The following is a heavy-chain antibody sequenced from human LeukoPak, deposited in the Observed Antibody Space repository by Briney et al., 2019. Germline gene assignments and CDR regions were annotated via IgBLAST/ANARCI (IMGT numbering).Heavy chain of an antibody. J-gene: IGHJ3*02. CDR2: INPSGGST. Sequence: GASVKVSCKASGHTFTSYYMHWVRQAPGQGLEWMGIINPSGGSTSYAQKFQGRVTMTRDTSTSTVYMELSSLRSEDTAVYYCARVLATGYDSSGYRGWSAFDIWGQGTMVTVSS. CDR1: GHTFTSYY. CDR3: ARVLATGYDSSGYRGWSAFDI. D-gene: IGHD3-22*01. V-gene: IGHV1-46*01.